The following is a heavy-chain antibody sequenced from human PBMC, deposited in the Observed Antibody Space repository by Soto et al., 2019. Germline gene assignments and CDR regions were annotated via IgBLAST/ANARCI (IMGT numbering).Heavy chain of an antibody. D-gene: IGHD3-16*01. V-gene: IGHV1-69*13. CDR3: ARMATFGSLNWFDP. J-gene: IGHJ5*02. CDR2: IIPIFGTP. Sequence: SVKVSCKASGGTFSNYAFSWVRQAPGQGPEWMGGIIPIFGTPNYAQKFQARLTITADESTSTAYMELSSLRSEDTAVYYCARMATFGSLNWFDPWGQGTLVTVSS. CDR1: GGTFSNYA.